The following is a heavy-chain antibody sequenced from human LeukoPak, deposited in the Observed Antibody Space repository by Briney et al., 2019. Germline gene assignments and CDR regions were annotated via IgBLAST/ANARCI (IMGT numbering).Heavy chain of an antibody. V-gene: IGHV3-7*01. J-gene: IGHJ4*02. Sequence: PGGSLRLSCAASGFTFSSYWMSWVRQAPGKGLEWVANIKQDGSEKYYVDSVKGRFTISRDNAKNSLYLQMNSLRAEDTAVYYCARDYWGSGNRYFDYWGQGTPVTVSS. CDR3: ARDYWGSGNRYFDY. D-gene: IGHD3-10*01. CDR2: IKQDGSEK. CDR1: GFTFSSYW.